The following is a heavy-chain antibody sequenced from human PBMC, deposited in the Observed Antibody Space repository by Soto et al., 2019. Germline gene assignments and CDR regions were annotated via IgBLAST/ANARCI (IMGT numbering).Heavy chain of an antibody. V-gene: IGHV3-15*01. CDR1: GFSFTNAW. J-gene: IGHJ5*02. CDR2: IKSRVAGGTT. D-gene: IGHD2-15*01. CDR3: TTDSTQTFCDGGPCYSVQTKVHES. Sequence: EVQLVESGGGLVKPGESLRLSCAASGFSFTNAWMSWVRQAPGKGLEWVGGIKSRVAGGTTDYSVVVKGRFTISRDDSKDMLFLQLNSLKIEDTAVYYCTTDSTQTFCDGGPCYSVQTKVHESWGQGTLVTVSS.